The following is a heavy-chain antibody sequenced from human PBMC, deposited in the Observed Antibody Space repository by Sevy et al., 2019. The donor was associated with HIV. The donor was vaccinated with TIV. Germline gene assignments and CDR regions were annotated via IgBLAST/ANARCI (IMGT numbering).Heavy chain of an antibody. CDR3: AKVGVGWSAFSDH. CDR2: INGKSGDT. CDR1: GYIFSDYH. J-gene: IGHJ4*02. Sequence: ASVKVSCKGSGYIFSDYHIHWARQAPGQRLEWMGWINGKSGDTEYAEKFQGRVTMSRDTSISTAYMELTRLQSDDTAVYYCAKVGVGWSAFSDHWGQGTLVTVSS. D-gene: IGHD3-3*01. V-gene: IGHV1-2*02.